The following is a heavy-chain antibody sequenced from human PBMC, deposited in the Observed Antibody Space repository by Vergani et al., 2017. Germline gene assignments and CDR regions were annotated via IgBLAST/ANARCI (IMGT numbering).Heavy chain of an antibody. CDR3: TTGSLTLGAYGDAFDI. CDR1: GFTFSSYS. J-gene: IGHJ3*02. CDR2: IKSKTDGGTK. D-gene: IGHD3-16*01. V-gene: IGHV3-15*01. Sequence: EVQLVESGGGLVKPGGSLRLSCAASGFTFSSYSMNWVRQAPGKGLEWVGRIKSKTDGGTKDYAAPVKGRFTISRDDSKNTLYLQMNSLKTEDTAVYYWTTGSLTLGAYGDAFDIWGQGTMVTVSS.